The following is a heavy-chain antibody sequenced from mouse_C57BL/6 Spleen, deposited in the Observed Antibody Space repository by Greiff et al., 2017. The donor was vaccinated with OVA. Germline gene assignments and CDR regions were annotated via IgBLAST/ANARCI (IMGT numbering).Heavy chain of an antibody. CDR2: INPNNGGT. Sequence: VQLQQSGPELVKPGASVKIPCKASGYTFTDYHLDWVKQSHGKSLEWIGDINPNNGGTIYNQKFKGKAPLTVDKSSSTAYMELRSLTSEDTAVYYCARRLLLRYPWYFDVWGTGTTVTVSS. J-gene: IGHJ1*03. CDR1: GYTFTDYH. V-gene: IGHV1-18*01. D-gene: IGHD1-1*01. CDR3: ARRLLLRYPWYFDV.